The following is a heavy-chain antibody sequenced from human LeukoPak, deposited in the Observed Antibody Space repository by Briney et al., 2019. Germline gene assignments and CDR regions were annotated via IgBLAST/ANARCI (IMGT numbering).Heavy chain of an antibody. CDR3: ARESTTTGPNWFDP. CDR2: INPNSGGT. V-gene: IGHV1-2*02. J-gene: IGHJ5*02. CDR1: VYTFTHYY. Sequence: ASVTVSFKSSVYTFTHYYMHWVRQAPGQGREWMGWINPNSGGTNYAQKFQGRVTMTRDTSISTAYMELSRLRSDDTAVYYCARESTTTGPNWFDPWGQGTLVTVSS. D-gene: IGHD1-1*01.